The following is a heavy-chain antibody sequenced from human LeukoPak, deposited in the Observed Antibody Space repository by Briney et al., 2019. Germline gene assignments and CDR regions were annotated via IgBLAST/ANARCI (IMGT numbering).Heavy chain of an antibody. V-gene: IGHV3-74*01. Sequence: PGGSLRLSCAASGFTFSTYWMHWVRQAPGKGRVWVSRIKSDGGANYADAVKGRRTISRDNATKTVPLQMNSLRPEDTGVYYCARAPSEIGGYCPEYFRLWGQGTLVTVSS. CDR1: GFTFSTYW. J-gene: IGHJ1*01. CDR2: IKSDGGA. D-gene: IGHD2-21*01. CDR3: ARAPSEIGGYCPEYFRL.